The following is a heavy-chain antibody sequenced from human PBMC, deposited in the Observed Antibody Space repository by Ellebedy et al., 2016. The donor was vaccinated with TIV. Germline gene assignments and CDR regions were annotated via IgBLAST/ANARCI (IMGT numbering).Heavy chain of an antibody. CDR3: ARGVGGTSLNWFDP. CDR1: RFTFSSYT. D-gene: IGHD3-16*01. Sequence: GGSLRLXCAASRFTFSSYTMNWVRQAPGKGLEWVSSITSSGIDIYYADSVKGRFTISRDNAKNSLYLQMNSLRVEEKAVYYCARGVGGTSLNWFDPWGQGTLVTVSS. J-gene: IGHJ5*02. V-gene: IGHV3-21*01. CDR2: ITSSGIDI.